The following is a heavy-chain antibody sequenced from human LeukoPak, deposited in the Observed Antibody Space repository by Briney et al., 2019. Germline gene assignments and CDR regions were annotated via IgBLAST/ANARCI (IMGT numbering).Heavy chain of an antibody. J-gene: IGHJ5*02. CDR2: IYYSGST. CDR3: ARCIGSSSFARWFDP. V-gene: IGHV4-59*01. Sequence: PSETLPLTCTVSGGSISSYYWSWIRQPPGKGLEWIGYIYYSGSTSYSPSLKSRVTISADTSKNQFSLKLSSVTAADTAVYYCARCIGSSSFARWFDPRGQGTLVTVSS. CDR1: GGSISSYY. D-gene: IGHD6-6*01.